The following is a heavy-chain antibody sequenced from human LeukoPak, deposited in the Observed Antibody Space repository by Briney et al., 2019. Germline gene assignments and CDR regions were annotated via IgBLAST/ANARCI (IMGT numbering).Heavy chain of an antibody. CDR2: INSGGSST. CDR1: GFTFSSYW. J-gene: IGHJ4*02. V-gene: IGHV3-74*01. D-gene: IGHD3-10*01. Sequence: GGSLRLSCAASGFTFSSYWMHWVRQAPGKGLVWVSRINSGGSSTSYADSVKVRFTMSRDNAKNTLYLQMNSLRAEDTAVYYCARVRNYYGSGSPDYWGQGTLVTVSS. CDR3: ARVRNYYGSGSPDY.